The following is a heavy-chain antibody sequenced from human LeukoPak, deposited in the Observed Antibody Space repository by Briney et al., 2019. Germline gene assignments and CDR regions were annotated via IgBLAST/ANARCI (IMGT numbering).Heavy chain of an antibody. CDR2: IYYSGST. V-gene: IGHV4-59*12. D-gene: IGHD3-22*01. Sequence: SETLSLTCTVSGGSMSPYHWGWIRQPPGKGLEWTGYIYYSGSTNYNPSLKSRVTISVDTSKNQFSLKLSSVTAADTAVYYCARGQNYYDSSRAFDIWGQGTMVTVSS. CDR3: ARGQNYYDSSRAFDI. J-gene: IGHJ3*02. CDR1: GGSMSPYH.